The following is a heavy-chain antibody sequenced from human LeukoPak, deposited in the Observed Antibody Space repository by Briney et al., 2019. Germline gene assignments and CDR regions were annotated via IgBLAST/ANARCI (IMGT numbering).Heavy chain of an antibody. Sequence: SETLSLTCTVSGYSISSGYYWAWIRRPPGKGLQWIGNIYHSGNTYYNPSLKSRVSISVDTSKNQFSLKLSSVTAADTAVYYCARGGYSYGNDAFDIWGQGTMVTVSS. CDR1: GYSISSGYY. CDR2: IYHSGNT. CDR3: ARGGYSYGNDAFDI. D-gene: IGHD5-18*01. V-gene: IGHV4-38-2*02. J-gene: IGHJ3*02.